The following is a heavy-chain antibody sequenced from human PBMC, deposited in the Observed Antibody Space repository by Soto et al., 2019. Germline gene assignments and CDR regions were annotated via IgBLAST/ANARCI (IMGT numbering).Heavy chain of an antibody. D-gene: IGHD3-22*01. CDR2: IVVGSGNT. CDR1: GFTFTSSA. V-gene: IGHV1-58*01. J-gene: IGHJ4*02. Sequence: GASVKVSCKASGFTFTSSAVQWVRQARGQRLEWIGWIVVGSGNTNYAQKFQERVTITRVMSTSTAYMELSSLRSEDTAVYYCAAAHYDSSGYWLRPFDYWGQGTLVTVSS. CDR3: AAAHYDSSGYWLRPFDY.